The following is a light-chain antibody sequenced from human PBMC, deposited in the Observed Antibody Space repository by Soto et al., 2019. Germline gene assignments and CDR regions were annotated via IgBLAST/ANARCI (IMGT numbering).Light chain of an antibody. CDR1: SSNIGSNT. V-gene: IGLV1-44*01. J-gene: IGLJ1*01. CDR3: AAWDDSLNGHV. Sequence: QSVLTQPPSASGTPGQRVTISCSGSSSNIGSNTVNWNQQLPGTAPKLLIYSNNQRPSGVPDRFSGSKSGTSASLAISGLQSEDEADYYCAAWDDSLNGHVFGTGTKATVL. CDR2: SNN.